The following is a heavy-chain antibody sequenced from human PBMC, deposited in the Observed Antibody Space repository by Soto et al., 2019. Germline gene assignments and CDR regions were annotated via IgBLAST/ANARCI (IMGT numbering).Heavy chain of an antibody. CDR1: GGSFSGYY. V-gene: IGHV4-34*01. CDR3: ARHIVVVPAGMYRGHYYYYCMDV. Sequence: QVQLQQWGAGLLKPSETLSLTCAVYGGSFSGYYWSWIRQPPGKGLEWIGEINHSGSTNYNPSLKGRVTISVDTSKNQFSLKLSSVTAADTAVYYGARHIVVVPAGMYRGHYYYYCMDVWGQGTTVTGSS. D-gene: IGHD2-2*01. J-gene: IGHJ6*02. CDR2: INHSGST.